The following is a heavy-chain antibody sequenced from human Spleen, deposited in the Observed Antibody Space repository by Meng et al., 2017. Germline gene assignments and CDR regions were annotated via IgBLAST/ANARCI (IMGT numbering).Heavy chain of an antibody. D-gene: IGHD5-12*01. V-gene: IGHV4-61*01. J-gene: IGHJ3*02. Sequence: SETLSLTCTVSGYSIGSVYYWSWIRPPPGKGPEWIWYIYYSGSTNYNTALKSRVTISVDTSKNQFSLKLSSVTAADTAVYYCARAEAYSGYDFDAFDIWGQGTLVTVSS. CDR2: IYYSGST. CDR1: GYSIGSVYY. CDR3: ARAEAYSGYDFDAFDI.